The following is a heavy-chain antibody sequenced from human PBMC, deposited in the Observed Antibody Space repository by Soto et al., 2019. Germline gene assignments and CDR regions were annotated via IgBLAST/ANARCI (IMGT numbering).Heavy chain of an antibody. CDR2: ISSDSGTI. D-gene: IGHD4-17*01. CDR1: GFSFSSYS. J-gene: IGHJ5*02. CDR3: VREPSGGDDYGEPRES. Sequence: GGSLRLSCAASGFSFSSYSMHWVRQAPGKGLEWVSYISSDSGTIYYADSVKGRFTISRDNAKNSLYLQMNSLRDEDTALYYCVREPSGGDDYGEPRESWGQGTLVTVSS. V-gene: IGHV3-48*02.